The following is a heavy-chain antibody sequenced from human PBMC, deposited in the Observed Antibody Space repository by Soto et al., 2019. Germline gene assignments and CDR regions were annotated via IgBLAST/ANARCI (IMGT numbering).Heavy chain of an antibody. V-gene: IGHV1-69*06. CDR3: ARDDRGYSGYDLDYYGMDV. Sequence: WASVKVSCKASGGTFSSYAINWVRQAPGQGLEWMGGIIPIFGTANYAQKFQGRVTITADKSTSTAYMELSSLRSEDTAVYYCARDDRGYSGYDLDYYGMDVWGQGTTVTVSS. D-gene: IGHD5-12*01. J-gene: IGHJ6*02. CDR2: IIPIFGTA. CDR1: GGTFSSYA.